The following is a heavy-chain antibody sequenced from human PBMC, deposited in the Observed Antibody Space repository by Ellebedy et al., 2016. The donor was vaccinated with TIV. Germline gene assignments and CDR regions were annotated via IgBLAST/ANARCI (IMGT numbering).Heavy chain of an antibody. CDR1: GFSFVGYS. D-gene: IGHD6-19*01. J-gene: IGHJ4*02. CDR2: ISASDNYI. V-gene: IGHV3-21*01. Sequence: GGSLRLPCAASGFSFVGYSMSWVRQTPGKGLEWVSSISASDNYIFYADSVKGRFTISRDNTKNLLFLHMDSLRAEDTAVYYCARAIAVSGENTNDYWGQGTLVTVSS. CDR3: ARAIAVSGENTNDY.